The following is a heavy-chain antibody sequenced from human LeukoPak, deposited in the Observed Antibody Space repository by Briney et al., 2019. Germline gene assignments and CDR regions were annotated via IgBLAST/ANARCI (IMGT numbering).Heavy chain of an antibody. V-gene: IGHV4-39*07. CDR2: IYYSGIT. J-gene: IGHJ4*02. CDR3: AREMGITIFGVVILYYFDY. D-gene: IGHD3-3*01. CDR1: GGSIGSSTYY. Sequence: SETLSLTCTVSGGSIGSSTYYWGWIRQPPGKGLEWIASIYYSGITYSNPSLKSRVTMSVDTSKNQFSLKLSSVTAADTAVYYCAREMGITIFGVVILYYFDYWGQGTLVTVSS.